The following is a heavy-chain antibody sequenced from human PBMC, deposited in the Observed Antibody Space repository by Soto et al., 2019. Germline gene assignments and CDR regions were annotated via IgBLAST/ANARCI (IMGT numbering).Heavy chain of an antibody. D-gene: IGHD4-4*01. CDR2: INPNSGGT. CDR1: GYTFTGYY. J-gene: IGHJ6*03. V-gene: IGHV1-2*04. Sequence: ASVKVSCKASGYTFTGYYMHWVRQAPGQGLEWMGWINPNSGGTNYAQKFQGWVTMTRDTSISTAYMELSRLRSDDTAVYYCARGATVTSYYYYMDVWGKGTTVTVSS. CDR3: ARGATVTSYYYYMDV.